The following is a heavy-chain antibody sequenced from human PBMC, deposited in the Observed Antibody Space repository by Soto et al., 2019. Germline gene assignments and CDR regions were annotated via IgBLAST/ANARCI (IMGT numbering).Heavy chain of an antibody. J-gene: IGHJ5*02. CDR3: ARSVFP. Sequence: QVQLQESGPGLVKPSQTLSLTCTVSGGSISSGGYYWNWIRQHPGKGLEWIGYIYYSGSTYYNPSPESRVTIPVHTSRNQFSRRLSSVTAADTAVYYCARSVFPWGQGTLVTVSS. CDR2: IYYSGST. V-gene: IGHV4-31*03. CDR1: GGSISSGGYY.